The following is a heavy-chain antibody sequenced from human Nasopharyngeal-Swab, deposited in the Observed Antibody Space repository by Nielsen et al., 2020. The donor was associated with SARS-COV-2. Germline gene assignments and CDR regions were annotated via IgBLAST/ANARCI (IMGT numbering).Heavy chain of an antibody. V-gene: IGHV3-48*03. CDR2: ISSSGSTI. D-gene: IGHD3-22*01. J-gene: IGHJ6*02. CDR3: ARMGRDSSGYSYYYYGMDV. CDR1: GLTFSSYE. Sequence: GECLKISCEASGLTFSSYEMNWVRQAPGKGLEGVSYISSSGSTIYYADSVKGRFAISRDNAKNSLYLQMNSLRAEDTAVYYCARMGRDSSGYSYYYYGMDVWGQGTTVTVSS.